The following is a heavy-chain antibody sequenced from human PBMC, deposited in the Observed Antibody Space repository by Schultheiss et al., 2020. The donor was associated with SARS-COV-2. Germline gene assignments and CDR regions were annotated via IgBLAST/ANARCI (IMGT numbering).Heavy chain of an antibody. V-gene: IGHV5-10-1*01. CDR2: IDPTQSNT. CDR1: GYNFISYW. J-gene: IGHJ4*02. CDR3: ARQMGSSISPLSD. D-gene: IGHD6-13*01. Sequence: GGSLRLSCKASGYNFISYWISWVRQMPGKGLEWMGRIDPTQSNTNYSPSFQGHVSISVDKYITTAYLQWSSLKASDTAIYYCARQMGSSISPLSDWGQGTLVTVSS.